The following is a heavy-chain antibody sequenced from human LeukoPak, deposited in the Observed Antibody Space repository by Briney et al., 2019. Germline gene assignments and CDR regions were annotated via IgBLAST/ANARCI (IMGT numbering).Heavy chain of an antibody. D-gene: IGHD4-17*01. CDR1: GGTFSSYA. Sequence: SVKVSCKASGGTFSSYAISWVRQAPGQGLEWMGRIIPIFGTANYAQKFQGRVTITTDESTSTAYMELSSLRSEDTAVYYCAREGLPCDYSVFDYWRQGTLVTVSS. CDR2: IIPIFGTA. V-gene: IGHV1-69*05. J-gene: IGHJ4*02. CDR3: AREGLPCDYSVFDY.